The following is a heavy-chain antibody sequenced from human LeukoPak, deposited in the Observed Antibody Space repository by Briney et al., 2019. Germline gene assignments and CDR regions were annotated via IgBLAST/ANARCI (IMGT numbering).Heavy chain of an antibody. J-gene: IGHJ4*02. D-gene: IGHD3-3*01. CDR2: IIPIFGTA. V-gene: IGHV1-69*01. CDR1: GGTFSSYA. CDR3: ARPAFWSGYYPY. Sequence: ASVKGSCKASGGTFSSYAISWVRQAPGQGLEWMGGIIPIFGTANYAQKFQGRVTITADESPCTAYMGLGAVRAETTAGYYCARPAFWSGYYPYWGQGTLVTVSS.